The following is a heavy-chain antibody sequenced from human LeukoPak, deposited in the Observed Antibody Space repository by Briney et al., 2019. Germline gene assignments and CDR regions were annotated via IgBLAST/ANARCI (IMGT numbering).Heavy chain of an antibody. CDR3: ARETSFYYYYGMDV. V-gene: IGHV3-74*01. D-gene: IGHD2-15*01. J-gene: IGHJ6*02. Sequence: GGSLRLSCAASGFTFSSYWMHWVRDAPGKGLVWVSRINSDGSSTSYADSVKGRFTISRDNAKNTLYLQMNSLRAEDTAVYYCARETSFYYYYGMDVWGQGTTVTVSS. CDR1: GFTFSSYW. CDR2: INSDGSST.